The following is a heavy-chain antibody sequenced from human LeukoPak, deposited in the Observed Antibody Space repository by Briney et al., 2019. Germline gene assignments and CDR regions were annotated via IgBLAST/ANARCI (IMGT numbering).Heavy chain of an antibody. CDR2: VSSSGRTK. CDR3: ARLSPYYNMDV. Sequence: GGSLTLSRGASGFTFTDHYMTWVRQAPGKGLEWVSYVSSSGRTKYYADSVKGRFTIFRDNVRGSLYLQMSSLRADDTAVYYCARLSPYYNMDVWGSGATVTVSS. J-gene: IGHJ6*03. CDR1: GFTFTDHY. V-gene: IGHV3-11*01.